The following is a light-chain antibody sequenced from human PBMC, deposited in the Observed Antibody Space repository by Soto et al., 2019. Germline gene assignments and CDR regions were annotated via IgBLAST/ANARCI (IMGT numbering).Light chain of an antibody. CDR3: QQYNSWPPT. CDR1: QSISTK. J-gene: IGKJ4*01. Sequence: EIVMPQSPATLSMSPGERATLSCRASQSISTKVAWYQQKPGQAPRLLIYGASTRATGVPARFSGSGSGTEFTLSISSLQSEHFAVYYCQQYNSWPPTFGGGTKVDI. CDR2: GAS. V-gene: IGKV3-15*01.